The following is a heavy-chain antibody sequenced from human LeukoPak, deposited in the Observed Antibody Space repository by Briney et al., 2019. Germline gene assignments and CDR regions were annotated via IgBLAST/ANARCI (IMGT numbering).Heavy chain of an antibody. V-gene: IGHV4-4*07. D-gene: IGHD2-2*01. CDR1: GGSISSYY. J-gene: IGHJ5*02. CDR3: AREGLYCSSTSCYRAEFDP. Sequence: SETLSLTCTVSGGSISSYYWSWIRQPAGKGQEWIGRIYTSGSTNYNPSLKSRVTMSVDTSKNQFSLKLISVTAADTAVYYCAREGLYCSSTSCYRAEFDPWGQGTLVTVSS. CDR2: IYTSGST.